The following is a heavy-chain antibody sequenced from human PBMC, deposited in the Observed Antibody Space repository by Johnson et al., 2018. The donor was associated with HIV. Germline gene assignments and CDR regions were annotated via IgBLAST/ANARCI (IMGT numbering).Heavy chain of an antibody. J-gene: IGHJ3*01. CDR3: ARGDYYDTSGSFSDAFDV. CDR1: GFTFDDYA. D-gene: IGHD3-22*01. Sequence: VLLVESGGGVVQPGRSLRLSCAASGFTFDDYAMHWVRQTPGKGLEWVANIKPDGSEKFFVDSVKGRFTLSRDNAKNSLYLQMNSLRAEDTAVYYCARGDYYDTSGSFSDAFDVWGQGTMVTVAS. V-gene: IGHV3-7*01. CDR2: IKPDGSEK.